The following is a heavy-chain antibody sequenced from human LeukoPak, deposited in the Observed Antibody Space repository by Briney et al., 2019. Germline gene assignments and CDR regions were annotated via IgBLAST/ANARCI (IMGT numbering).Heavy chain of an antibody. CDR2: ISGSGGST. CDR1: GGSFSGYY. D-gene: IGHD3-16*02. CDR3: AKGGVDYVWGSYRDY. V-gene: IGHV3-23*01. Sequence: ETLSLTCAVYGGSFSGYYWSWVRQALGKGLEWVSAISGSGGSTYYADSVKGRFTISRDNSKNTLYLQMNSLRAEDTAVYYCAKGGVDYVWGSYRDYWGQGTLVTVSS. J-gene: IGHJ4*02.